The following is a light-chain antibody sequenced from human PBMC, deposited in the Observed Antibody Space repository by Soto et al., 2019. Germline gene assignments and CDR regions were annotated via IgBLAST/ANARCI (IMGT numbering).Light chain of an antibody. CDR1: QSVNDN. CDR2: GAS. J-gene: IGKJ1*01. V-gene: IGKV3-15*01. CDR3: QQYRT. Sequence: EIVMTQSPATLSVSLGERATLSCRATQSVNDNLAWYQQKPGQAPRLLIYGASIRATGIPARFSGGGSGTDFTLTISRLEPEDFAVYYCQQYRTFGQGTKVDIK.